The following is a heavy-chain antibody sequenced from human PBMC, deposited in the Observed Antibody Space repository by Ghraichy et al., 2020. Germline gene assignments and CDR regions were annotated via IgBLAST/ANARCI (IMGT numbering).Heavy chain of an antibody. Sequence: LRLSCLASGLSFSDFYMNWVRQTPEKGPEWLAYINNRGTTTFYADSVRGRFTISRDIGKNALFLQMENLRVEDTAIYYCVRGAGAFDYWGQGALVTVSS. D-gene: IGHD1-14*01. J-gene: IGHJ4*02. CDR1: GLSFSDFY. V-gene: IGHV3-11*01. CDR3: VRGAGAFDY. CDR2: INNRGTTT.